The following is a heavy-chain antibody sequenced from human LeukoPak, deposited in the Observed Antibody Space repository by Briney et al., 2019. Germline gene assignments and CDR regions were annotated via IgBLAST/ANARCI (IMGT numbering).Heavy chain of an antibody. V-gene: IGHV3-30*02. D-gene: IGHD4-17*01. Sequence: GGSLRLSCAASGFTFSSYGMHWVRQAPGKGLEWVAVIWYDGSNKYYADSVKGRFTISRDNSKNTLYLQMNSLRAEDTAVYYCAKDRYGDYRPRTLDYWGQGTLVTVSS. J-gene: IGHJ4*02. CDR1: GFTFSSYG. CDR3: AKDRYGDYRPRTLDY. CDR2: IWYDGSNK.